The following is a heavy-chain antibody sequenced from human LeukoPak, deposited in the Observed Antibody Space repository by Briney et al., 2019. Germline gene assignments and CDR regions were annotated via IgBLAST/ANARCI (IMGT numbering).Heavy chain of an antibody. V-gene: IGHV1-2*06. D-gene: IGHD3-22*01. CDR3: ARVGYYESSGYYEY. CDR2: INPNSGGT. J-gene: IGHJ4*02. CDR1: GYTLTDYY. Sequence: ASVKVSCKASGYTLTDYYMHWVRQAPGQGLEWMGRINPNSGGTNYAQKFQGRVTMTRDTSISTVYMELSRLRSDDTAVYYWARVGYYESSGYYEYWGQGTLVTVSS.